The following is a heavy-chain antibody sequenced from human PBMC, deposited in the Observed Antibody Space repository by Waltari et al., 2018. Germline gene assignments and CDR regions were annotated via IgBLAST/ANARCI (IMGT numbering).Heavy chain of an antibody. CDR3: ARNPYYYGSGSYAVWFDP. CDR2: INAGNGNT. Sequence: QVQLVQSGAEVKKPGASVKVSCQASGYTFTSYAMHWVRQAPGQRLEWMGWINAGNGNTKYSQKFQGRVTITRDTSASTAYMELSSLRSEDTAVYYCARNPYYYGSGSYAVWFDPWGQGTLVTVSS. V-gene: IGHV1-3*01. CDR1: GYTFTSYA. J-gene: IGHJ5*02. D-gene: IGHD3-10*01.